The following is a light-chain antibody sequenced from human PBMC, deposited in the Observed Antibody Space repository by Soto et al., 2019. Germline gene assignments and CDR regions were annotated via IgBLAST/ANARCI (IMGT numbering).Light chain of an antibody. V-gene: IGLV1-40*01. CDR1: SSNIEAGYA. CDR3: QSFDRGPSGVYV. Sequence: QSVPTQPPSVSGAPGQRVTISCTGSSSNIEAGYAVHWFQQLPGTAPKLLIFGNNNRPSGVPDRFSGSKSGTSASLAITGLQAEDEGDYYCQSFDRGPSGVYVFGTGTKVTVL. CDR2: GNN. J-gene: IGLJ1*01.